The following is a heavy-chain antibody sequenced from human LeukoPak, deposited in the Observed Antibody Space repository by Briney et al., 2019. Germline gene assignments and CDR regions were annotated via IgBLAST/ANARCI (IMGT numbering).Heavy chain of an antibody. Sequence: GGSLRLSCAASGFTFRSYSMHWVRQPPGKGLVWVSRIKTDGITTTYADSVKGRFTISRDNAKNTLYLQMDSLRAEDTAVYYCAREDIQTTFGVLIGTDYLYFMDVWGKGTTVTVSS. J-gene: IGHJ6*03. V-gene: IGHV3-74*01. CDR1: GFTFRSYS. CDR3: AREDIQTTFGVLIGTDYLYFMDV. CDR2: IKTDGITT. D-gene: IGHD3-3*01.